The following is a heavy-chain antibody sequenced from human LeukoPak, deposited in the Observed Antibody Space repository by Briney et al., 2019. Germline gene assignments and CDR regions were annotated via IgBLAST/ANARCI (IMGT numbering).Heavy chain of an antibody. CDR1: GFTFSSYW. Sequence: PGGSLRLSCAASGFTFSSYWMHWVRQAPGKGLVWVSRINDDGSFRRYANSAKGRFTISRDNAKNTLFLQMDSLRAEDTAVYYCARVSGPGMNEYYHLWGQGTLVTVSS. D-gene: IGHD3-10*01. J-gene: IGHJ1*01. V-gene: IGHV3-74*01. CDR2: INDDGSFR. CDR3: ARVSGPGMNEYYHL.